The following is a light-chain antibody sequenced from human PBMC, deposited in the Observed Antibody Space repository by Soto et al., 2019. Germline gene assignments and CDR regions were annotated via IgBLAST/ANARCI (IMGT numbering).Light chain of an antibody. V-gene: IGKV1-39*01. CDR2: AAS. J-gene: IGKJ4*01. CDR1: QSVSTY. Sequence: DLPMTQSPTSLSASVGDRVTITCRASQSVSTYVNWYQQIPGKAPKLLISAASSLQSGVPSRFSGSGSGTDFTVTISSLQPEDFATYYCQQSYRTPLTFGGGTKVEIK. CDR3: QQSYRTPLT.